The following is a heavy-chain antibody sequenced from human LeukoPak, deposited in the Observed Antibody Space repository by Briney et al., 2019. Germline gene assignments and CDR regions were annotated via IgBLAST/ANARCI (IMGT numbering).Heavy chain of an antibody. CDR3: AIIGGRTGY. D-gene: IGHD4-23*01. CDR1: GFTFSSYG. CDR2: IWYDGSNK. Sequence: SLRLSCAASGFTFSSYGMHWVRQAPGKGLEWVAVIWYDGSNKYYADSVKGRFTISRDNSKNTLYLHMNSLRAEDTAIYYCAIIGGRTGYWGQGTLVTVSS. V-gene: IGHV3-33*01. J-gene: IGHJ4*02.